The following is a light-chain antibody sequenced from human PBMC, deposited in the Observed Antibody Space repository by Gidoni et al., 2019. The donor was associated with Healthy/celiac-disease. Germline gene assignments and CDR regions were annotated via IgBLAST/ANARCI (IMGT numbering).Light chain of an antibody. Sequence: DIQMTQSPSSLSASVGDRVTITCRASQSSSSYLNWYQQKTGKAPKLLIYAASSLQSGVPSRFSGSGSGTDVTLTISSLQPEDFATDYCQQRYSTLRNTFGGGTKVEIK. J-gene: IGKJ4*01. CDR3: QQRYSTLRNT. V-gene: IGKV1-39*01. CDR2: AAS. CDR1: QSSSSY.